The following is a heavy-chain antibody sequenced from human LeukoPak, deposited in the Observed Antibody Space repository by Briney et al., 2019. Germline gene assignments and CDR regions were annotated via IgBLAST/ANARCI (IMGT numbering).Heavy chain of an antibody. V-gene: IGHV3-7*04. CDR3: ARDSPGYLAYDS. CDR1: GFTLSSYA. Sequence: GSLRLSCAVSGFTLSSYAMSWVRQAPGKGPEWVANIKEDGSATYYVDSVKGRFTISRDNAKKSLYLQMNSLRAEDTAVYYCARDSPGYLAYDSWGQGTLVTVSS. D-gene: IGHD1-1*01. CDR2: IKEDGSAT. J-gene: IGHJ4*02.